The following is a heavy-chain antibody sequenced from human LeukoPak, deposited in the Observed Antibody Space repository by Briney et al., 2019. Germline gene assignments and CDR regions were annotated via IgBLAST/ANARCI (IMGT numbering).Heavy chain of an antibody. CDR3: ARERAFCGGDCAAPDY. V-gene: IGHV4-4*07. CDR1: GGSFSTYY. J-gene: IGHJ4*02. CDR2: IYTSGTT. Sequence: SETLSLTCTVSGGSFSTYYWSWIRQPAGKGLEWIGHIYTSGTTNYNPSLKSRVTISVDTSKNQFSLKLISVTAADTAVYYCARERAFCGGDCAAPDYWGQGTLVTVSS. D-gene: IGHD2-21*02.